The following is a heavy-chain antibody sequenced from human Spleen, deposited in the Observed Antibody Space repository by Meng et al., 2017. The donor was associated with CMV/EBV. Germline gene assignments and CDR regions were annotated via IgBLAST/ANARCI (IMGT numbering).Heavy chain of an antibody. D-gene: IGHD2-2*01. CDR1: SGSINSGTYY. Sequence: SETLSLTCSVSSGSINSGTYYWNWIRQHPGKGLEWIGHVYYSGSTHYKPSLNPSLGSRATISVDTSNNQFSLRLSSVTAADTAIYYCAKSVLGVSAIPSSIRDWGQGTLVTFSS. J-gene: IGHJ4*02. CDR3: AKSVLGVSAIPSSIRD. V-gene: IGHV4-31*03. CDR2: VYYSGST.